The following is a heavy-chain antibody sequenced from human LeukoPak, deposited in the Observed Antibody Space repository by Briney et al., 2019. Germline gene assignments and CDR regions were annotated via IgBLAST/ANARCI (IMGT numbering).Heavy chain of an antibody. V-gene: IGHV3-21*01. J-gene: IGHJ4*02. CDR1: GFTFSSYS. D-gene: IGHD5-18*01. CDR3: ARGSSGHSYGYCLDY. Sequence: GGSLRLSCAASGFTFSSYSMNWVRQAPGKGLEWVSYISSSSSYIYYADSVKGRFTISRDNAKNSLYLQMNSLRAEDTAVYYCARGSSGHSYGYCLDYWGQGTLVTVSS. CDR2: ISSSSSYI.